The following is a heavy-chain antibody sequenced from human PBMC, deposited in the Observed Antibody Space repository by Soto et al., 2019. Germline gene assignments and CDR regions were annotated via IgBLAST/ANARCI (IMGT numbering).Heavy chain of an antibody. V-gene: IGHV3-48*02. CDR3: ARERLAARPYYLDY. D-gene: IGHD6-6*01. CDR1: GFTFSSYS. Sequence: WGSLRLSCAASGFTFSSYSMNWVRQAPGKGLEWVSYISSSSSTIYYADSVKGRFTISRDNAKNSLYLQMNSLRDEDTAVYYSARERLAARPYYLDYWGQGTLVTVSS. J-gene: IGHJ4*02. CDR2: ISSSSSTI.